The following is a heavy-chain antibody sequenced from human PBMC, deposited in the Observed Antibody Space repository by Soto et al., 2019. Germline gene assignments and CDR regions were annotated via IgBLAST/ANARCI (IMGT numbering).Heavy chain of an antibody. V-gene: IGHV3-30-3*01. J-gene: IGHJ6*02. CDR2: ISYDGSNK. D-gene: IGHD2-15*01. CDR3: AREETPPSIWYYYDGMDV. Sequence: QVQLVESGGGVVQPGRSLRLSCAASGFTFSSYAMHWVRQAPGKGLEWVAVISYDGSNKYYADSVKGRFTISRDNSKNTLYLQMNSLRAEDTAVYYCAREETPPSIWYYYDGMDVWGQGTTVTVSS. CDR1: GFTFSSYA.